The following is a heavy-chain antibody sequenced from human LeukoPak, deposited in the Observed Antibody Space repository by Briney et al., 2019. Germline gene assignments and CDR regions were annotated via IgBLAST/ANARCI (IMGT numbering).Heavy chain of an antibody. CDR3: ARGAWLADAFDI. V-gene: IGHV6-1*01. Sequence: SQTLSLTCALSGDSVSSNSAAWNWIRQSPSRGLEWLGRTYYRSKWYNDYAVSVKSRITINPNTSKNQFSLQLNSVTPEDTAVYYCARGAWLADAFDIWGQGTMVTVSS. CDR2: TYYRSKWYN. CDR1: GDSVSSNSAA. D-gene: IGHD6-19*01. J-gene: IGHJ3*02.